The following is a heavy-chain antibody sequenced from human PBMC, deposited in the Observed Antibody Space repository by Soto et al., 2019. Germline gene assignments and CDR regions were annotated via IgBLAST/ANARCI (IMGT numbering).Heavy chain of an antibody. D-gene: IGHD3-10*02. Sequence: QVQLVESGGGVVQPGRSLRLSCAASGFIFSSYGMHWVRQAPGKGLEWVAVISYDGSNKYYADSVKGRFTISRDNSKNTLYLQMNSLRAEDTAVYYCAKCSGSYNWYFDLWGRGTLVTVSS. J-gene: IGHJ2*01. V-gene: IGHV3-30*18. CDR1: GFIFSSYG. CDR2: ISYDGSNK. CDR3: AKCSGSYNWYFDL.